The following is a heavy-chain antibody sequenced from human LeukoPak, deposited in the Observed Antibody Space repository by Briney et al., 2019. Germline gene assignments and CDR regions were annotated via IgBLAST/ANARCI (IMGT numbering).Heavy chain of an antibody. CDR1: GFSFSDYY. CDR3: ARGTAGYHSSYFDY. D-gene: IGHD3-16*02. V-gene: IGHV3-11*04. CDR2: ISSDGGAM. J-gene: IGHJ4*02. Sequence: GGSLRLSCAASGFSFSDYYMTWIRQAPGKGLQWVSSISSDGGAMYYADSVKGRFTISRDNAENTLYLQMNSLRAEDTAVYYCARGTAGYHSSYFDYWGQGTLVTVSS.